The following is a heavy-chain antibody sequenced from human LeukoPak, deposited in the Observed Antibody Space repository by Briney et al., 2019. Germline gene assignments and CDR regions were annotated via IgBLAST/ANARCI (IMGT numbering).Heavy chain of an antibody. CDR2: IIPIFGTA. D-gene: IGHD6-13*01. V-gene: IGHV1-69*05. Sequence: ASVKVSCKASGGTFSSYAISWVRQAPGQGLEWMGRIIPIFGTANYAQKFQGRVTIITDESTSTAYLELSSLRSEDTAVYYCARDSGSSWSEVDPWGQGTLVTVSS. CDR1: GGTFSSYA. J-gene: IGHJ5*02. CDR3: ARDSGSSWSEVDP.